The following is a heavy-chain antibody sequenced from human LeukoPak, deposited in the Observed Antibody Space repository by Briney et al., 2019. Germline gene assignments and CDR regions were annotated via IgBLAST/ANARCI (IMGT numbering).Heavy chain of an antibody. V-gene: IGHV3-30*02. Sequence: GGSLRLSCAASGFTFSIYGMNWVRQAPGKGLEWVTKIGYDGSSKFYGESVKGRFIISRDNSKNTLYLQMNSLRAEDTAVYYCAKVLPGSCGGISCPFDYWGQGTLVTVSS. J-gene: IGHJ4*02. CDR3: AKVLPGSCGGISCPFDY. CDR2: IGYDGSSK. D-gene: IGHD2-21*01. CDR1: GFTFSIYG.